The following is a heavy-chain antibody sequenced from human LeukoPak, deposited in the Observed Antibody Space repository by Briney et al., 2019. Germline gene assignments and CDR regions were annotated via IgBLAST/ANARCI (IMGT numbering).Heavy chain of an antibody. CDR1: GFTFSSYA. V-gene: IGHV3-30*04. J-gene: IGHJ4*02. CDR3: ARGSYGDLN. CDR2: ISYDGSQK. Sequence: GGSLSLSCAASGFTFSSYAMHWVRQAPGKGLEWVAVISYDGSQKYHADSVKGRFTISRDNSKNTLSLQMNSLRAEDTAVYYCARGSYGDLNWGQGTLVTVSS. D-gene: IGHD4-17*01.